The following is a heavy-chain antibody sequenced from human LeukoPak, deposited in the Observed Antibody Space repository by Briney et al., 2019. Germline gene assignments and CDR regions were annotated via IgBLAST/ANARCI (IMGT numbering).Heavy chain of an antibody. J-gene: IGHJ3*02. CDR3: ARGARGGAFDI. D-gene: IGHD6-6*01. CDR1: GFTFSSYS. Sequence: GGSLRLSCAASGFTFSSYSMNWVRQAPGKGLEWVSSISSSSSYIYYADSVKGRSTISRDNAKDSLYLQMNSLRAEDTAVYYCARGARGGAFDIWGQGTMVTVSS. V-gene: IGHV3-21*01. CDR2: ISSSSSYI.